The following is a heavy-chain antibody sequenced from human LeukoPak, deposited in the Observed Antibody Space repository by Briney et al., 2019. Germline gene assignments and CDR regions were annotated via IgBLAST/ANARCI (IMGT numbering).Heavy chain of an antibody. D-gene: IGHD3-22*01. Sequence: SVKVSCKASGGTFSSYAISWVRQAPGQGLEWMGGIIPIFGTANYAQKVQGRVTITADKSTSTAYMELSSLRSEDTAVYYCARVGGGLNSSSGYYYGYWGQGTLVTVSS. CDR3: ARVGGGLNSSSGYYYGY. V-gene: IGHV1-69*06. CDR1: GGTFSSYA. J-gene: IGHJ4*02. CDR2: IIPIFGTA.